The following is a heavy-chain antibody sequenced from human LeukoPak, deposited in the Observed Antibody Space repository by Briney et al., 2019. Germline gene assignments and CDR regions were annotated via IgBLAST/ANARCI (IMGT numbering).Heavy chain of an antibody. V-gene: IGHV4-39*01. D-gene: IGHD5-24*01. J-gene: IGHJ3*02. CDR1: GGSISSSSYY. Sequence: PSETLSLTCTVSGGSISSSSYYWGWIRQPPGKGLEWIGSIYYSGSTYYNPSLKSRVTVSVDTSKNQFSLKLNSVTAADTAVYYCARHRRDLDAFDIWGQGTMVTVSS. CDR2: IYYSGST. CDR3: ARHRRDLDAFDI.